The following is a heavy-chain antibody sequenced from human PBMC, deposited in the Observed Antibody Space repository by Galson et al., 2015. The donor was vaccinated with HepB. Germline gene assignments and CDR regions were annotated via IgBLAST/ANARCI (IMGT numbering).Heavy chain of an antibody. CDR3: ARDRVAARRSLRCFDL. CDR1: GGSISSYY. J-gene: IGHJ2*01. V-gene: IGHV4-59*01. D-gene: IGHD6-6*01. Sequence: ETLSLTCTVSGGSISSYYWGWIRQPPGKGLEWIGYIYYSGSTNYNPSLKSRVTISVDTSKNQFSLKLSSVTAADTAVYYCARDRVAARRSLRCFDLWGRGTLVTVSS. CDR2: IYYSGST.